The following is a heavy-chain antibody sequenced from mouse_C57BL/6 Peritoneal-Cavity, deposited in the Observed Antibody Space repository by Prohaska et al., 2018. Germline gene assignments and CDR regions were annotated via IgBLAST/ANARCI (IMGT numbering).Heavy chain of an antibody. D-gene: IGHD2-1*01. CDR3: ACNYDAMDY. V-gene: IGHV1-61*01. CDR2: IYPSDSET. Sequence: QVQLQQPVAELVRPGSSVKLSCKASGYTFTSYWMDWVKQRPGQGLEWIGNIYPSDSETHYNQKFKDKATLTVDKSSSTAYMQLSSLTSEDSAVYYCACNYDAMDYWGQGTSVTVSS. J-gene: IGHJ4*01. CDR1: GYTFTSYW.